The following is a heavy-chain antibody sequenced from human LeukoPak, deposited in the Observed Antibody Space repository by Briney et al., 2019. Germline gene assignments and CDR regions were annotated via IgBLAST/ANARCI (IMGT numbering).Heavy chain of an antibody. V-gene: IGHV4-39*07. CDR2: IYYSGST. CDR1: GGSISSSSYY. J-gene: IGHJ5*02. D-gene: IGHD3-22*01. CDR3: ARDRRYYYDSSGYYSP. Sequence: SETLSLTCTVSGGSISSSSYYWGWIRQPPGKGLEWIGSIYYSGSTYYNPSLKSRVTISVDTSKNQFSLKLSSVTAADTAVYYCARDRRYYYDSSGYYSPWGQGTLVTVSS.